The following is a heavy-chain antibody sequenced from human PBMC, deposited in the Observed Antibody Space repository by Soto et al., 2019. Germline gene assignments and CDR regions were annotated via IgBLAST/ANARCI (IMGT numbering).Heavy chain of an antibody. Sequence: SETLSLTCTVSGGSISSYYWSWIRQPPGKGLEWIGYIYYSGSTNYNPSLKSRVTISVDTSKNQFSLKLSSVTAADTAVYYCARGEYDFWSGSHRDRPYNWFDPWGQGTLVTVSS. J-gene: IGHJ5*02. CDR3: ARGEYDFWSGSHRDRPYNWFDP. CDR1: GGSISSYY. D-gene: IGHD3-3*01. V-gene: IGHV4-59*01. CDR2: IYYSGST.